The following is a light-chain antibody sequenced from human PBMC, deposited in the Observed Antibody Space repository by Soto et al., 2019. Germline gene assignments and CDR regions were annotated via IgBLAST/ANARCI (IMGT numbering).Light chain of an antibody. CDR1: QGISSY. J-gene: IGKJ4*01. CDR2: GAS. Sequence: IPFVPSPSSPSAPVGDSETSPYRASQGISSYLAWYQQKPGKAPKLLISGASALQSGVPSRFSGSGSGTDFTLTISSLQPEDFATYYCQQLNSHPLTFGGGTKVDIK. CDR3: QQLNSHPLT. V-gene: IGKV1-9*01.